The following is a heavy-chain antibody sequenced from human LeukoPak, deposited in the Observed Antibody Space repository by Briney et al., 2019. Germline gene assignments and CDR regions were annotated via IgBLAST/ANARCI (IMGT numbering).Heavy chain of an antibody. CDR1: GYTFTGYY. CDR3: ARDAELIVVVPAAIDY. Sequence: ASVKVSCKASGYTFTGYYMHWVRQAPGQGLEWMGWINPNSGGTNYAQKFQGRVTMTRDTSISTAYMELSRLRSDDTAVYYCARDAELIVVVPAAIDYWGQGTLVTVSS. J-gene: IGHJ4*02. CDR2: INPNSGGT. V-gene: IGHV1-2*02. D-gene: IGHD2-2*01.